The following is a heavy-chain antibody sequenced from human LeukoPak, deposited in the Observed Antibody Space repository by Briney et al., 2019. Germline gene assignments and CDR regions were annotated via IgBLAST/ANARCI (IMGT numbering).Heavy chain of an antibody. D-gene: IGHD2-15*01. J-gene: IGHJ4*02. CDR1: GGSFSGYY. CDR3: ARVDSGGNCFDY. V-gene: IGHV4-34*01. CDR2: INHSGST. Sequence: SETLSLTCAVYGGSFSGYYWSWIRQPPGKGLEWIGEINHSGSTNYNPSLKGRVTISVDTSKNQFSLKVSSVTAADTAVYYCARVDSGGNCFDYWGQGTLVTVSS.